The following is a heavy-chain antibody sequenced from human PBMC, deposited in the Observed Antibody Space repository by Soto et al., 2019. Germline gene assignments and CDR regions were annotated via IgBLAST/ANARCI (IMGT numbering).Heavy chain of an antibody. CDR3: ARMSIAARRGYYYYYMDV. CDR2: VYYSGST. D-gene: IGHD6-6*01. CDR1: GGSISSSGYY. J-gene: IGHJ6*03. Sequence: SETLSLTCSVSGGSISSSGYYWGWIRQPPGKGLEWIGYVYYSGSTYYNPSLKSRVTISVDTSKNQFSLKLSSVTAADTAVYYCARMSIAARRGYYYYYMDVWGNGTTVTVSS. V-gene: IGHV4-31*03.